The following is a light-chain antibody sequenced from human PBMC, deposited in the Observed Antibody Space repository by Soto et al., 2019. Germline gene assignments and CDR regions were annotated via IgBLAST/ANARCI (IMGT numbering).Light chain of an antibody. Sequence: DIQLTQSPSFLSASVGDRVTITCRASQGISSYLAWYQQKPGKAPNLLIFGASTLQSGVPSRFSGSGSGTEFTLTISSLQPEDFATYYCQQLNSHPRTFGQGTKLEIK. CDR3: QQLNSHPRT. CDR1: QGISSY. CDR2: GAS. V-gene: IGKV1-9*01. J-gene: IGKJ2*01.